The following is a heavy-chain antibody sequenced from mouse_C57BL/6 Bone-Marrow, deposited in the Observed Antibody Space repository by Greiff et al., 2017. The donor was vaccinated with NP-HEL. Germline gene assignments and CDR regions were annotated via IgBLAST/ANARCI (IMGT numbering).Heavy chain of an antibody. CDR1: GFNIKDDY. CDR2: IDPENGDT. CDR3: TYGNYLWFAY. Sequence: DVKLQESGAELVRPGASVKLSCTASGFNIKDDYMHWVKQRPEQGLEWIGWIDPENGDTEYASKFQGKATITADTSSNTAYLQLSSLTSEDTAVYYCTYGNYLWFAYWGQGTLVTVSA. V-gene: IGHV14-4*01. J-gene: IGHJ3*01. D-gene: IGHD2-1*01.